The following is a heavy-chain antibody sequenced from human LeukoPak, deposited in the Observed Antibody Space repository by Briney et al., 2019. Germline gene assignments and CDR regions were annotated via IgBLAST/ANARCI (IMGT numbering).Heavy chain of an antibody. Sequence: PSETLSLTCAVYGGSFSGYYWSWIRQPPGKGLEWIGETNHSGSTNYNPSLKSRVTISVDTSKNQFSLKLSSVTAADTAVYYCARLGGGNSGGYWGQGTLVTVSS. CDR3: ARLGGGNSGGY. CDR1: GGSFSGYY. D-gene: IGHD4-23*01. V-gene: IGHV4-34*01. CDR2: TNHSGST. J-gene: IGHJ4*02.